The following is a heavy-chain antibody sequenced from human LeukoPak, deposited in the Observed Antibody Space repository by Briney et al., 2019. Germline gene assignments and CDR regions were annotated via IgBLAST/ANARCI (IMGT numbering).Heavy chain of an antibody. CDR3: ARGGKATVVTM. J-gene: IGHJ4*02. V-gene: IGHV4-4*07. CDR2: IYSSGST. D-gene: IGHD4-23*01. Sequence: PSETLSLTCTVSGGSINSYYWSWIRQPAGKGLEWIGRIYSSGSTNYNPSLKSRVSMSVDTSKNQFSLKLTSVTAADTAVYYCARGGKATVVTMWGQGILATASS. CDR1: GGSINSYY.